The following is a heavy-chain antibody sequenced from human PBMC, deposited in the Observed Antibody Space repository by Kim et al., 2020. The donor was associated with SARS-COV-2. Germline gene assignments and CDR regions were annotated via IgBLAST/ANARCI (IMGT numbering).Heavy chain of an antibody. J-gene: IGHJ5*02. V-gene: IGHV4-39*01. D-gene: IGHD3-3*01. CDR3: ARWGITIFGPVRTFDP. Sequence: SETLSLTCTVSGGSISSSSYYWGWIRQPPGKGLEWIGSIYYSGSTYYNPSLKSRVTISVDTSKNQFSLKLSSVTAADTAVYYCARWGITIFGPVRTFDPWGQGTLVTVSS. CDR2: IYYSGST. CDR1: GGSISSSSYY.